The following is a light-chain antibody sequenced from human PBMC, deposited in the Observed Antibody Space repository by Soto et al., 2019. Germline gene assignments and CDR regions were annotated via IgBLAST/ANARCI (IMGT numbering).Light chain of an antibody. V-gene: IGLV2-8*01. CDR2: EVT. Sequence: QSVLTQPASVSGSPGQSIAISCTGTSSDVGGYKYVSWYQQHPGKAPKLLISEVTRRPSGVPDRFSGSKSGNTASLTVSGLQAEDEADYYCSSYAGGNNVFGTGTKVTVL. CDR3: SSYAGGNNV. J-gene: IGLJ1*01. CDR1: SSDVGGYKY.